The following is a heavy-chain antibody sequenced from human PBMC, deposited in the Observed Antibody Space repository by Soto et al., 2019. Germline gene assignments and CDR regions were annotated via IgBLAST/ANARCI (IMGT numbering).Heavy chain of an antibody. CDR2: INPSGGST. Sequence: ASVKVSCKGAGYTFTSYYMHWVRQAPGQGLEWMGIINPSGGSTSYAQKFQGRVTMTRDTSTSTVYMELSSLRSEDTAVYYCARVGGYNWFDPWGQGTLVTVSS. J-gene: IGHJ5*02. V-gene: IGHV1-46*01. D-gene: IGHD3-3*01. CDR1: GYTFTSYY. CDR3: ARVGGYNWFDP.